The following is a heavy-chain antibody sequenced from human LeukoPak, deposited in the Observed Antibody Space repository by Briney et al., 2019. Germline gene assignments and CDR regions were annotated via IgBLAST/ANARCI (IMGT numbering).Heavy chain of an antibody. CDR3: AMSEMADVWGSYHYFDY. D-gene: IGHD3-16*02. J-gene: IGHJ4*02. V-gene: IGHV3-21*01. CDR2: ISSNSSYI. CDR1: GFTFSSYS. Sequence: GGSLRLSCAASGFTFSSYSMNWVRQAPGKGLEWVSSISSNSSYIYYADSVKGRFTISRDNAKNSLYLQMNSLRAEDTAVYYCAMSEMADVWGSYHYFDYWGQGTLVTVSS.